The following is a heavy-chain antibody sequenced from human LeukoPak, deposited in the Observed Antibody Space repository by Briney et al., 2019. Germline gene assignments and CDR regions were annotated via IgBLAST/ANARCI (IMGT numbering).Heavy chain of an antibody. CDR3: ARRDYYDSSGFTYFDH. J-gene: IGHJ4*02. V-gene: IGHV4-34*01. CDR2: INHSGST. CDR1: GGSFIGFH. D-gene: IGHD3-22*01. Sequence: SETLSLTCAVYGGSFIGFHWNWIRQAPGKGLEWIGDINHSGSTYYNPSLKSRVTISVDTSKNKLSLKLSSVTAADTAVYYCARRDYYDSSGFTYFDHWGQGTLVTVSS.